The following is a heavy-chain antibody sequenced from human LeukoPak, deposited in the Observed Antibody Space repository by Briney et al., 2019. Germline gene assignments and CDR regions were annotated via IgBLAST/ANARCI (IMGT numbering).Heavy chain of an antibody. Sequence: ASQTLSLTCAVSGGSISSGGYSWSWIRQPPGKGLEWIGYIYHSGSTYYNPSLKSRVTISVDTSKNQFSLKLSSVTAADTAVYYCARGQQQLGMLDYWGQGTLVTVSS. V-gene: IGHV4-30-2*01. D-gene: IGHD6-13*01. CDR2: IYHSGST. CDR3: ARGQQQLGMLDY. CDR1: GGSISSGGYS. J-gene: IGHJ4*02.